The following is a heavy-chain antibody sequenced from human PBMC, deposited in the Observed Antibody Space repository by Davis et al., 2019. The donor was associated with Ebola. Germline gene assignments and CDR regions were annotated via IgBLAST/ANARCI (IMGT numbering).Heavy chain of an antibody. J-gene: IGHJ6*03. CDR2: INHSGST. D-gene: IGHD4-23*01. V-gene: IGHV4-34*01. Sequence: ESLKISCAASGFTFSSYNMNWIRQPPGKGLEWIGEINHSGSTKYNPSLQSRVTMSADTSKNQFSLKVSSVTAADTAVYYCARGLEFGGNSRIFGYHFHYYMDVWGRGTTVTVSS. CDR1: GFTFSSYN. CDR3: ARGLEFGGNSRIFGYHFHYYMDV.